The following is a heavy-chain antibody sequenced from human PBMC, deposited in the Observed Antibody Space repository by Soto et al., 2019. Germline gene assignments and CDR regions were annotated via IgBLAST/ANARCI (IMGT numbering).Heavy chain of an antibody. V-gene: IGHV3-23*01. D-gene: IGHD1-1*01. CDR2: ISGSGGGT. CDR3: AKFGMATTKRSPPYYIGY. Sequence: PGGSLRLSCAASGFTFSSYAMSWVRQAPGKGLEWVSSISGSGGGTYYADSVKGRFTFSRDNSKNTLYLQMNSLRAEDTAVYYCAKFGMATTKRSPPYYIGYWGQGALVTVSS. J-gene: IGHJ4*02. CDR1: GFTFSSYA.